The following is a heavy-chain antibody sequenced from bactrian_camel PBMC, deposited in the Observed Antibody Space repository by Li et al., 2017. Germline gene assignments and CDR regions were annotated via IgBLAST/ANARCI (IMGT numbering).Heavy chain of an antibody. J-gene: IGHJ4*01. CDR2: IESDGST. V-gene: IGHV3S55*01. CDR1: GGTVGRYC. CDR3: AATYRVGGGSRMFQENDWNY. Sequence: HVQLVESGGGSVQVGGSLILSCVASGGTVGRYCMGWFRQIPDKEREGVAGIESDGSTSYADSVKGRFSISQDSAKNILYLQMHSLKPEDTAMYYCAATYRVGGGSRMFQENDWNYWGQGTQVTVS. D-gene: IGHD4*01.